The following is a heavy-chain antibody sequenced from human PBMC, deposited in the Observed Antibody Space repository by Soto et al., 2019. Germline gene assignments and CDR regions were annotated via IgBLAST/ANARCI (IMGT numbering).Heavy chain of an antibody. Sequence: GGSLRLSCAASGFTFSSYWMSWVRQAPGKGLEWVANIKQGGSEKYYVDSVKGRFTISRDNAKNSLYLQMNSLRAEDTAVYYCARDPPALRFLEWLDYFDYWGQGTLVTVSS. D-gene: IGHD3-3*01. V-gene: IGHV3-7*03. J-gene: IGHJ4*02. CDR2: IKQGGSEK. CDR3: ARDPPALRFLEWLDYFDY. CDR1: GFTFSSYW.